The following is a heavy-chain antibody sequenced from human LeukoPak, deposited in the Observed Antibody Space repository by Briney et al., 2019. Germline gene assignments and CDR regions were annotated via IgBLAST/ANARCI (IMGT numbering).Heavy chain of an antibody. CDR1: GFTFSSYA. V-gene: IGHV3-23*01. D-gene: IGHD3-22*01. J-gene: IGHJ5*02. Sequence: PGGSLRLSCAASGFTFSSYAMSWVRQAPGKGLEWVSAISSSGGSTYYADSVKGRFTISRDNSKNTLYLQMNSLRAEDTAVYYCAKYQYYYDSSGSSWGQGTLVTVSS. CDR2: ISSSGGST. CDR3: AKYQYYYDSSGSS.